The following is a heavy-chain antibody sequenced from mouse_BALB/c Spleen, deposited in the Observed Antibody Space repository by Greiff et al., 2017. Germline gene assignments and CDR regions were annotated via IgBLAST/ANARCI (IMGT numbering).Heavy chain of an antibody. D-gene: IGHD2-4*01. CDR1: GFNIKDTY. J-gene: IGHJ4*01. CDR3: ARSGDYAAMDY. Sequence: VQLQQSGAELVKPGASVKLSCTASGFNIKDTYMHWVKQRPEQGLEWIGRIDPANGNTKYDPKFQGKATITADTSSNTAYLQLSSLTSEDTAVYYCARSGDYAAMDYWGQEPQSPSPQ. CDR2: IDPANGNT. V-gene: IGHV14-3*02.